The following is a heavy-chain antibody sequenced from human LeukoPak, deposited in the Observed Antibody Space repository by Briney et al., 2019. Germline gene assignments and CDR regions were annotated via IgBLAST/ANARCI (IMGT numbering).Heavy chain of an antibody. V-gene: IGHV3-7*01. J-gene: IGHJ4*02. CDR2: INQDGSEK. D-gene: IGHD2-2*01. Sequence: GGSLRLSCGASGFTFDDYWMSWVRQAPGQGLEWVANINQDGSEKYYLDSAKGRFTISRDNARNSLYLQVNSLRAEDTAVYYCARGGTSGYSSTRHFWEGNYYFDYWGQGSLVTVSS. CDR1: GFTFDDYW. CDR3: ARGGTSGYSSTRHFWEGNYYFDY.